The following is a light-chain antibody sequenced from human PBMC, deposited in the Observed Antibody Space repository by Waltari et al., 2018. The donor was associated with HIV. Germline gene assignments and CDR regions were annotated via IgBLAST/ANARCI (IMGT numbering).Light chain of an antibody. J-gene: IGKJ3*01. Sequence: IQMTPSPSSLSASVGDRVTITCQASQDISKYLSWHQQKPGKAPRLLISDASNLQTVVPSRFSGSGSGTDFTFTISSLQPEDIATYFCQQYDSLPFTFGPGTKVDIK. CDR2: DAS. CDR3: QQYDSLPFT. CDR1: QDISKY. V-gene: IGKV1-33*01.